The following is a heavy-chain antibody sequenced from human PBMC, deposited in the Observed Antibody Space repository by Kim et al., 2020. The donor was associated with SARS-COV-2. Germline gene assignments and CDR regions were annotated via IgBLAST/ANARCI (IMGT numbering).Heavy chain of an antibody. J-gene: IGHJ6*02. CDR1: GGTFSSYA. CDR3: ARDRITMVRGVLFYYGMDV. Sequence: SVKVSCKASGGTFSSYAISWVRQAPGQGLEWMGGIIPIFGTANYAQKFQGRVTITADESTSTAYMELSSLRSEDTAVYYCARDRITMVRGVLFYYGMDVWGRGTTVTVSS. D-gene: IGHD3-10*01. V-gene: IGHV1-69*13. CDR2: IIPIFGTA.